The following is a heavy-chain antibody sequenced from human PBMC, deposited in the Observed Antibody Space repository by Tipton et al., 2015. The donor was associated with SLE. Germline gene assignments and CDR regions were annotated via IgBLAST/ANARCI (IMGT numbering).Heavy chain of an antibody. Sequence: GLVKPSQTLSLTCAISGDSVSTNSAAWNWIRQSPPRGLEWLGRTYYRSKWYNDYAVSVKSRITINPDTSKNQFSLKLSSVTAADTAVYYCARDVGAVSWGVWGKGTTVTVSS. J-gene: IGHJ6*04. D-gene: IGHD1-26*01. CDR3: ARDVGAVSWGV. CDR1: GDSVSTNSAA. CDR2: TYYRSKWYN. V-gene: IGHV6-1*01.